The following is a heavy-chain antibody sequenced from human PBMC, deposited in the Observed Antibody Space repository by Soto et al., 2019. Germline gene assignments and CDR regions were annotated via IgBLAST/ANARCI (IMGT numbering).Heavy chain of an antibody. CDR1: GGSISSYY. CDR2: IYYSGST. V-gene: IGHV4-59*01. Sequence: SETLSLTCTVSGGSISSYYCSWIRQPPGKGLEWIGYIYYSGSTNYNPSLKSRVTISVDTSKNQFSLKLSSVTAADTAVYYCARDLDGSGSYYDYWGQGTLVTVSS. J-gene: IGHJ4*02. D-gene: IGHD3-10*01. CDR3: ARDLDGSGSYYDY.